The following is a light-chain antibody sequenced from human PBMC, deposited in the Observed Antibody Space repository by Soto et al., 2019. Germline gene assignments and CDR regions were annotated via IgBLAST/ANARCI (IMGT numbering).Light chain of an antibody. CDR3: CSYAGTYSYV. J-gene: IGLJ1*01. V-gene: IGLV2-11*01. Sequence: QSALTQPRSVSGSPGQSVTISCTGTRSDIGAYNYVSWYQQHPGKAPKFILYDVGKRPSGVPDRFSGSKSDNTASLIISGLQAEDEADYFCCSYAGTYSYVFGTGTKVTVL. CDR1: RSDIGAYNY. CDR2: DVG.